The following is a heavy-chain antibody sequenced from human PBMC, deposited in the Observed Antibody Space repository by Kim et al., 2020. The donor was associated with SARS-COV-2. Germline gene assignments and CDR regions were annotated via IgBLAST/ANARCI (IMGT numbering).Heavy chain of an antibody. CDR3: ASVRWGKYGMDV. CDR1: GLTFSSYA. V-gene: IGHV3-23*01. Sequence: GGSLRHSCAASGLTFSSYAMTWVRQAPGKGLQWVSGINIGGSSTYYADSVKGRFTISRDNSKSTLYLQMNRLRVEDTALYFCASVRWGKYGMDVWGQGTTVTVSS. D-gene: IGHD3-16*01. J-gene: IGHJ6*02. CDR2: INIGGSST.